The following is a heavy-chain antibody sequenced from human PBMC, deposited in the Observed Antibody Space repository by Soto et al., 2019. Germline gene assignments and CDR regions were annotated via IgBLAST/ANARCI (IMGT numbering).Heavy chain of an antibody. CDR3: ARQVIAGTGYYYYYYGMDV. D-gene: IGHD1-7*01. J-gene: IGHJ6*02. V-gene: IGHV5-51*01. CDR1: GYSFTSYW. Sequence: GESLKISCKGSGYSFTSYWIGRVRQMPGKGLEWMGIIYPGDSDTRYSPSFQGQVTISADKSISTAYLQWSSLKASDTAMYYRARQVIAGTGYYYYYYGMDVWGQGTTVTVSS. CDR2: IYPGDSDT.